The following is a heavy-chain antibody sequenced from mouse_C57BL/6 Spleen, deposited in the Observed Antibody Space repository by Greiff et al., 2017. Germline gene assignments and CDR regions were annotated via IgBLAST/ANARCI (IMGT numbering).Heavy chain of an antibody. D-gene: IGHD1-1*01. CDR2: VYPGNGDT. Sequence: QVQLKESGAELVRPGASVKMSCKASGYTFTSYNMHWVKQTPRQGLEWIGAVYPGNGDTSYNQKFKGKATLTVDKSSSTAYMQLSSLTSEDSAVYFCAAAGLYYGSSQYYFDYWGQGTTLTVSS. CDR1: GYTFTSYN. CDR3: AAAGLYYGSSQYYFDY. V-gene: IGHV1-12*01. J-gene: IGHJ2*01.